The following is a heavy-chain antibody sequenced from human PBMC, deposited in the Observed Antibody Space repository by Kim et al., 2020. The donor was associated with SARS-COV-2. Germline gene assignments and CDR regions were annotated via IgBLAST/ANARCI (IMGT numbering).Heavy chain of an antibody. Sequence: GSATNYADPVKGRFTISRDNSKDTLYLQMNSLSAKDTAVYYCYGSGTYIYWGQGTLVTVSS. V-gene: IGHV3-23*01. J-gene: IGHJ4*02. CDR2: GSAT. CDR3: YGSGTYIY. D-gene: IGHD3-10*01.